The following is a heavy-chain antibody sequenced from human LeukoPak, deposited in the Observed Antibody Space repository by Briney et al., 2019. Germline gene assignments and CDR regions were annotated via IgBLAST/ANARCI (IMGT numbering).Heavy chain of an antibody. J-gene: IGHJ4*02. V-gene: IGHV4-59*01. Sequence: SETLSLTCRVSGASISGYYWSWIRKPPRKGLEWIGHMYYSGGTTYNPSLKSRVPISLDTSKKHFSLKLSSVTAADTAVYYCAGTGLFFDYWSQGTLVTVSS. D-gene: IGHD7-27*01. CDR3: AGTGLFFDY. CDR1: GASISGYY. CDR2: MYYSGGT.